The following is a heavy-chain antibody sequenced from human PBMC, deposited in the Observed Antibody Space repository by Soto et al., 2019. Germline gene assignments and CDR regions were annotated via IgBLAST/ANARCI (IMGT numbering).Heavy chain of an antibody. Sequence: ASVKVSCKASGYTFTSYAMHWVRQAPGQRLEWMGWINASNGNTKYAQKFQGRVTITRDTSASTAYMELSSLRSEDTAVYYCARGYCSGGSCYALRYYYYGMDVWGQGTTVTVSS. CDR2: INASNGNT. V-gene: IGHV1-3*01. CDR1: GYTFTSYA. J-gene: IGHJ6*02. CDR3: ARGYCSGGSCYALRYYYYGMDV. D-gene: IGHD2-15*01.